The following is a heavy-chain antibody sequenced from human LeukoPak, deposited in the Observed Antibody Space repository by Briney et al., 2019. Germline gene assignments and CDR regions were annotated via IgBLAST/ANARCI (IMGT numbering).Heavy chain of an antibody. CDR2: ISGSGGNT. V-gene: IGHV3-23*01. CDR3: AKGGVYCGGDSRASDI. CDR1: GFTFSNYG. Sequence: SGGSLRLSCAASGFTFSNYGMSWVRQAPGKGLEWVSGISGSGGNTRNADSVKGRFTISRDNSKNTLYLQMNSLRAEDTAVYYCAKGGVYCGGDSRASDIWGQGTMVTVSS. J-gene: IGHJ3*02. D-gene: IGHD2-21*02.